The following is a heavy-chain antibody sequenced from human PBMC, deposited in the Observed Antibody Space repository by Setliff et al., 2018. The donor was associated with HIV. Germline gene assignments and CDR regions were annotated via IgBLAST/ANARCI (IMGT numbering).Heavy chain of an antibody. V-gene: IGHV4-39*01. CDR1: GGSISSRSYY. Sequence: PSETLSLTCSVSGGSISSRSYYWGWIRQPPGKGLEWIGTISYSGNTYYRPSLKSRVTISVGPSKNQFSLRLNSGTASDTAVYYCARQSGYTRGWDIFGVVAGSFDIWGLGTMVTVSS. CDR2: ISYSGNT. J-gene: IGHJ3*02. D-gene: IGHD3-3*01. CDR3: ARQSGYTRGWDIFGVVAGSFDI.